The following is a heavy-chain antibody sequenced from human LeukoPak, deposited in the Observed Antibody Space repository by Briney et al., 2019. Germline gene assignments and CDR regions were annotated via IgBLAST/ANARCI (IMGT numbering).Heavy chain of an antibody. CDR1: GFTFSSYA. V-gene: IGHV3-30-3*01. CDR2: ISYDGSNK. D-gene: IGHD3-16*02. CDR3: ARDLLVIPDY. J-gene: IGHJ4*02. Sequence: GGFLRLSCAASGFTFSSYAMHWVRQAPGKGLEWVAVISYDGSNKYYADSVKGRFTISRDNSKNTLYLQMNSLRAEDTAVYYCARDLLVIPDYWGQGTLVTVSS.